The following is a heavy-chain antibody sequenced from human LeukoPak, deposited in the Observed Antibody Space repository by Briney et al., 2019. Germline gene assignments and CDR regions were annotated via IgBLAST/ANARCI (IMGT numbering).Heavy chain of an antibody. D-gene: IGHD3-16*01. V-gene: IGHV3-7*01. CDR2: IKHDGSKK. CDR3: ARQPIYEAYFDF. J-gene: IGHJ4*02. Sequence: AGGSLRFSCVASGFPLDRYWMSGVRRAPGRRLEGVDNIKHDGSKKNFVNSVKGRFTISRDNAENSLFLQMNSLRADDTAVYFCARQPIYEAYFDFWGQGTLVTVSS. CDR1: GFPLDRYW.